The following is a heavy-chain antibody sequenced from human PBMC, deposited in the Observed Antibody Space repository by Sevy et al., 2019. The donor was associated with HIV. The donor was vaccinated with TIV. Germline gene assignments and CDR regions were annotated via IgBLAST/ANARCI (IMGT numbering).Heavy chain of an antibody. CDR3: ARDLEGTAWFDP. Sequence: GGSLRLSCAASGFTFSNYWMSWVRQAPGKGLEWVANIKQDGSEKYYVDSVKGRFAISRDNAKNLLYLQMNSLRAEDTAVYYCARDLEGTAWFDPWGQGTLVTVSS. V-gene: IGHV3-7*01. CDR1: GFTFSNYW. CDR2: IKQDGSEK. J-gene: IGHJ5*02. D-gene: IGHD1-1*01.